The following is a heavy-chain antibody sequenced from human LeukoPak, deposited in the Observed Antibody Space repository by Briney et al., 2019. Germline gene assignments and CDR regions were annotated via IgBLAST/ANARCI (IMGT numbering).Heavy chain of an antibody. V-gene: IGHV4-30-4*08. D-gene: IGHD3-3*01. Sequence: SETLSLTCTVSGGSISSGDYYWSWIRQPPGKGLEWIGHIYYSGSTYYNPSLKSRITISVDTSKNQFPLKLTSVTAADTAVYCCARVGFGVIIPPYAFDIWGQGTIVTVSS. CDR1: GGSISSGDYY. CDR3: ARVGFGVIIPPYAFDI. CDR2: IYYSGST. J-gene: IGHJ3*02.